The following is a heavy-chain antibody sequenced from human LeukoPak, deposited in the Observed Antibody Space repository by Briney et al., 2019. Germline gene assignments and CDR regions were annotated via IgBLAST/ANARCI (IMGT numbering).Heavy chain of an antibody. CDR1: GFTFSSYW. CDR2: IKQDGSEK. J-gene: IGHJ4*02. Sequence: PGGSLRLSCAASGFTFSSYWMSWVRQAPGKGLEWVANIKQDGSEKYYVDSVKGRFTISRDNAKSSLYLQMNSLRAEDTAVYYCARARSGGVYSSYRFFDYWGQGTLVTVSS. CDR3: ARARSGGVYSSYRFFDY. V-gene: IGHV3-7*01. D-gene: IGHD6-6*01.